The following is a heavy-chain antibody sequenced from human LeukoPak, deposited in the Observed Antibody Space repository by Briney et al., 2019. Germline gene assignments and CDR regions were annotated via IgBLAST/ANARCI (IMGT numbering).Heavy chain of an antibody. J-gene: IGHJ5*02. CDR3: ARVMGLLNWFDP. CDR2: IYTSGST. V-gene: IGHV4-61*02. CDR1: GGSISSGSYY. Sequence: SETLSLTCTVSGGSISSGSYYWSWIRQPAGKGLEWIGRIYTSGSTNYNPSLKSRVTISVDTSKNQFSLKLSSVTAADTAVYYCARVMGLLNWFDPWGQGTLVTVSS. D-gene: IGHD2/OR15-2a*01.